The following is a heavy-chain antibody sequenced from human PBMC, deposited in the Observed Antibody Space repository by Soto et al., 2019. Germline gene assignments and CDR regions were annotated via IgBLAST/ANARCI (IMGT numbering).Heavy chain of an antibody. CDR2: IYHSGST. CDR3: ARAFHHTIFGAYYYYGMDV. J-gene: IGHJ6*02. V-gene: IGHV4-30-2*01. CDR1: GGSISSGGYS. D-gene: IGHD3-3*01. Sequence: TLSLTCAVSGGSISSGGYSGSWIRQPPGKGLEWIGYIYHSGSTYYNPSLKSRVTISVDRSKNQFSLKLSSVTAADTAVYYCARAFHHTIFGAYYYYGMDVWGQGTTVTVSS.